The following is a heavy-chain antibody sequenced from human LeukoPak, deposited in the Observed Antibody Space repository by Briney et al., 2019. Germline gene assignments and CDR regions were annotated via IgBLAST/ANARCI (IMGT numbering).Heavy chain of an antibody. CDR2: IDANAVGT. CDR3: AKRVQYDDSHYCIFDH. CDR1: GFTFSNYV. V-gene: IGHV3-23*01. Sequence: PGGSLRLSFAASGFTFSNYVMNWVRQAPGKGLEWVSTIDANAVGTYYADSVKGRFTISRDNSKNTLYLQMTSLRAEDTAVYYCAKRVQYDDSHYCIFDHWGQGTLVTVSS. J-gene: IGHJ4*02. D-gene: IGHD3-22*01.